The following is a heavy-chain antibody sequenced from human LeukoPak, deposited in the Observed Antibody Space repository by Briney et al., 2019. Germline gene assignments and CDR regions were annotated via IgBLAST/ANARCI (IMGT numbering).Heavy chain of an antibody. J-gene: IGHJ4*02. CDR2: INTNSGGT. Sequence: APVKVSCKASGDTFTGYYMHWVRQAPGQGLEWMGWINTNSGGTNYEQKFQGRVTMTRDTSISTAYMELTGLTSDDTAVYYCARDRSAGVWDYWGQGTLVSVSS. CDR3: ARDRSAGVWDY. CDR1: GDTFTGYY. V-gene: IGHV1-2*02. D-gene: IGHD3-16*01.